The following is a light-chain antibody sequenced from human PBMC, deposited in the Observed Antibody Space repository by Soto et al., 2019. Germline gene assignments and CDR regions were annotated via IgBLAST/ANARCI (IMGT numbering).Light chain of an antibody. CDR2: GNN. J-gene: IGLJ3*02. CDR3: QSYDNSLSEV. CDR1: SSNVGAGYD. V-gene: IGLV1-40*01. Sequence: QSALTQPPSVSGAPGQTVTISCTGSSSNVGAGYDVHWYQQLPGTAPKLLIYGNNNRPSWVPDRFSGSRSGTSASLAITGLQAEDEADYYCQSYDNSLSEVFGGGTQLTVL.